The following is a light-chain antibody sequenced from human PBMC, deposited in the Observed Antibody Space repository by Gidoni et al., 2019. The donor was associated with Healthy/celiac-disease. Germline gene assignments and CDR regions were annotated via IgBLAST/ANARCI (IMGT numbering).Light chain of an antibody. CDR1: QSVRSN. CDR2: GAS. Sequence: EIVMTQSPATLSVSPGERATLSCRASQSVRSNLAWYRQKPGQAPRLLIYGASPRATGIPARFSGSVSGTEFTLTISSLQSEDFAVYYCQQYNNWPMYTFGQGTKLEIK. CDR3: QQYNNWPMYT. V-gene: IGKV3-15*01. J-gene: IGKJ2*01.